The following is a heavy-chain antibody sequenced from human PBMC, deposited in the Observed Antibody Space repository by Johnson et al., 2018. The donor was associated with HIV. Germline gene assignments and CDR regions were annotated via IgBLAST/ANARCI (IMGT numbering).Heavy chain of an antibody. D-gene: IGHD3-3*01. CDR3: ARVSIWSGYPDAFDI. V-gene: IGHV3-7*05. CDR1: GFTLTTYA. J-gene: IGHJ3*02. Sequence: MQLVESGGGVVQPGGSLRLSCAASGFTLTTYAMHWVRQAPGKGLEWLANIKEDGSEDYHLDSLRGRFTISRDNAKRSMYLQMDSLRAEDTAVYYCARVSIWSGYPDAFDIWGQGTMVTVSS. CDR2: IKEDGSED.